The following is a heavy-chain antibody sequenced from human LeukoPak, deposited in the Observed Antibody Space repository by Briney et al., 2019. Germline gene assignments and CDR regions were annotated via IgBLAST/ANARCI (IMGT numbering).Heavy chain of an antibody. CDR2: ISGSGGST. D-gene: IGHD5-12*01. V-gene: IGHV3-23*01. Sequence: HPGGSLRLSCAAFGFTFSSYAMSWVRQAPGKGLEWVSAISGSGGSTYYADSVKGRFTISRDNSKNTLYLQMNSLRAEDTAVYYCAKDPSEDIVATSFDYWGQGTLVTVSS. CDR3: AKDPSEDIVATSFDY. CDR1: GFTFSSYA. J-gene: IGHJ4*02.